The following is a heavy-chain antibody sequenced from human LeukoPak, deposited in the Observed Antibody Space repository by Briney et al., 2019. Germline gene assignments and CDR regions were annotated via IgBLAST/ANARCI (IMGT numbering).Heavy chain of an antibody. CDR1: GFTFSSYA. CDR3: ARGGLRYSSSWAFDY. CDR2: ISYDGSNK. D-gene: IGHD6-13*01. V-gene: IGHV3-30-3*01. J-gene: IGHJ4*02. Sequence: PGGSLRLSCEASGFTFSSYAMHWVRQAPGKGLEWVAVISYDGSNKYYADSVKGRFTISRDNSKNTLYLQMNSLRAEDTAVYYCARGGLRYSSSWAFDYWGQGTLVTVSS.